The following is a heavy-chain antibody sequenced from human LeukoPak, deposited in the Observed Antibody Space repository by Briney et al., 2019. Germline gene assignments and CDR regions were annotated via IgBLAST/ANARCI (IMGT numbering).Heavy chain of an antibody. V-gene: IGHV3-73*01. J-gene: IGHJ4*02. CDR3: FGSEGAPDN. CDR1: GFTFSGSA. CDR2: IRSKANNYAT. Sequence: GGSLRLSCAASGFTFSGSAMHWVRQASGKGLEWVGRIRSKANNYATAYAASVKGRFTISRDDSKNTAYLQMNSLKTEDTAVYYCFGSEGAPDNWGQGTLVTVSS. D-gene: IGHD1-26*01.